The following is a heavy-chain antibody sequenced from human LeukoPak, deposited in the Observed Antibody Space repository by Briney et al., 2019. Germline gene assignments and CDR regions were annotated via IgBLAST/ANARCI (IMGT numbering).Heavy chain of an antibody. J-gene: IGHJ4*02. CDR2: IYHSGST. V-gene: IGHV4-4*02. CDR3: ASGGGNDY. D-gene: IGHD3-16*01. CDR1: GGSISSSNW. Sequence: SETLSLTCAVAGGSISSSNWWSWVRQPPGKGLGWIGEIYHSGSTNYNPSLKSRVTISVDTSKNQFSLKLISVPAADTAVYYCASGGGNDYWGQGTLVTVSS.